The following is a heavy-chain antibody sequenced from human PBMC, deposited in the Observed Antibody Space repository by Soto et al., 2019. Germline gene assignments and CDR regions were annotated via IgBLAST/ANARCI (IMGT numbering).Heavy chain of an antibody. CDR1: VYTLTELS. D-gene: IGHD3-22*01. CDR3: ASETGYYRSFDY. J-gene: IGHJ4*02. Sequence: ASVKVSCKVSVYTLTELSMHWVRQAPGKGLEWMGGFNPEDGETIYAQKFQGRVTMTEDTSTDTAYMELSSLRSEDTAVYYCASETGYYRSFDYWGQGTLVTVSS. V-gene: IGHV1-24*01. CDR2: FNPEDGET.